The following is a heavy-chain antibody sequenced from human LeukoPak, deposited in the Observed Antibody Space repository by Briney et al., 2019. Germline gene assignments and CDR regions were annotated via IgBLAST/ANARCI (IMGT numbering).Heavy chain of an antibody. CDR2: IYYSGST. V-gene: IGHV4-59*01. Sequence: PWETLSLTCSVSGASLAYYYWSWIREPPGKGLEWIGNIYYSGSTKFNPSLRSRVTISVDTSKNQFSLKLSSVTAADTAVYYCARKGYSVYDGLDYWGRGTLVTVSS. J-gene: IGHJ4*02. D-gene: IGHD5/OR15-5a*01. CDR3: ARKGYSVYDGLDY. CDR1: GASLAYYY.